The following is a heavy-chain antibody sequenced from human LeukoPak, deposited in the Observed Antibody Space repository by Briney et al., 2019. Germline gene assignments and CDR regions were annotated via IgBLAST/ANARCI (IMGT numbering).Heavy chain of an antibody. Sequence: GGSLRLSCAASGFTFSSYWMSWVRQAPGKGLEWVANIKEDGSEKNYVDSVKGRFTISRDNAKNSLDLQMNRLRAEDTAVYYCARGHIGMDVWGKGTTVTVSS. CDR1: GFTFSSYW. J-gene: IGHJ6*04. CDR2: IKEDGSEK. D-gene: IGHD5-12*01. CDR3: ARGHIGMDV. V-gene: IGHV3-7*01.